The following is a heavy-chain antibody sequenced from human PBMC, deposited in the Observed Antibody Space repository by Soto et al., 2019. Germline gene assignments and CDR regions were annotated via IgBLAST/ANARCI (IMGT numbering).Heavy chain of an antibody. CDR2: IIPILGIA. D-gene: IGHD2-15*01. CDR3: ARSIGYWSGGSCSYFDY. J-gene: IGHJ4*02. CDR1: GGTFSSYT. V-gene: IGHV1-69*02. Sequence: QVQLVQSGAEVKKPGSSVKVSCKASGGTFSSYTISWVRQAPGQGLEWMGRIIPILGIANYAQKFQGRVTITADKSTSTAYMELSSLRSEDTAVYYCARSIGYWSGGSCSYFDYWGQGTLVTVSS.